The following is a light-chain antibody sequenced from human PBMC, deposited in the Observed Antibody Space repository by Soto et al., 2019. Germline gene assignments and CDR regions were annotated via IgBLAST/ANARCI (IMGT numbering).Light chain of an antibody. V-gene: IGKV1-5*03. J-gene: IGKJ1*01. Sequence: DIQMTQSPSTVCASVGDRVAVTCRASQSISSWLAWYQQKPGKAPKLLIYKASSLESGVPSRFSGSGSGTEFTLTISSLQPDDFATYYCQQYNSYSRTFGQGTKVDIK. CDR3: QQYNSYSRT. CDR2: KAS. CDR1: QSISSW.